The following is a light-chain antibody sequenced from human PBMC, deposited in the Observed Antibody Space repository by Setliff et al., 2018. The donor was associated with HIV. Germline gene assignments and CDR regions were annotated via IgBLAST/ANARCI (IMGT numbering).Light chain of an antibody. V-gene: IGLV2-11*01. CDR2: DVT. Sequence: QSALTQPRSVSGSPGQSDTIPCTGTSSDVGSYNYVTWYQQHPGKVPKLMIYDVTRRPSGVPDRFSGSRSGNTASLTISGLQAEDEADYYCSSFAGRLHVFGTGTKVTVL. CDR3: SSFAGRLHV. CDR1: SSDVGSYNY. J-gene: IGLJ1*01.